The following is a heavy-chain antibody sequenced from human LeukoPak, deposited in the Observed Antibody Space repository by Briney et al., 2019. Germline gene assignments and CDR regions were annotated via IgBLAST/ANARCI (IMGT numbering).Heavy chain of an antibody. V-gene: IGHV4-39*01. CDR2: IYYSGST. CDR1: GGSISTTGYY. CDR3: ASDKGYSNNYFDY. J-gene: IGHJ4*01. Sequence: SETLSLTCTVSGGSISTTGYYWAWIRQPPGKGLERIASIYYSGSTYYNSSLKSRVTISVDTSRNQFSLKLSSVTAADTALYYCASDKGYSNNYFDYWGQGTLVTVSS. D-gene: IGHD6-13*01.